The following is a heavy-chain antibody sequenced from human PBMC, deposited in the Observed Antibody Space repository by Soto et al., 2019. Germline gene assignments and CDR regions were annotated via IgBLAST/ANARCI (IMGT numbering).Heavy chain of an antibody. Sequence: QITLKESGPTLVKPTQTLTLTCTFSGFSLSTSGVGVGWIRQPPGKALEWLGLIYWDDDKRYSPSLKSRLTITKDTTKKQVVLTMTNMDPVDTATYYCAHRDFRVVAATPLYWGQGTLVTVSS. CDR1: GFSLSTSGVG. CDR2: IYWDDDK. V-gene: IGHV2-5*02. J-gene: IGHJ4*02. CDR3: AHRDFRVVAATPLY. D-gene: IGHD2-15*01.